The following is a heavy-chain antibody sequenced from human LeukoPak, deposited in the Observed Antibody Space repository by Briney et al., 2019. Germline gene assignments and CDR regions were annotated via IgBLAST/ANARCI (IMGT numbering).Heavy chain of an antibody. CDR3: ARGPPIYYFDY. J-gene: IGHJ4*02. V-gene: IGHV4-34*01. Sequence: PSETLSLTCAVYGGSFSGYYWSWIRQPPGKGLEWIGEINHSGSTNYNPSLKSRVTISVDTSKNQFSLKLSSVTAADTAVYYCARGPPIYYFDYWGQGTLVTVSS. CDR2: INHSGST. CDR1: GGSFSGYY. D-gene: IGHD2/OR15-2a*01.